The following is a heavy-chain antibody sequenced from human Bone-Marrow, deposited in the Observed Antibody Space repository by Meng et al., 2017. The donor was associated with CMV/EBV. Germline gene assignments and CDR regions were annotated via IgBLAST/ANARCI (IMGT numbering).Heavy chain of an antibody. V-gene: IGHV3-15*01. Sequence: GGSLRLSCAASGFTFRNAWMSWVRQAPGKGLEWVGRIKRKTEGGTTDYGEPVKGRVTISRDDSKNTLYLQMDSLKTEDTAVYYCVTGVGGYWGQGTLVTVSS. CDR2: IKRKTEGGTT. CDR3: VTGVGGY. D-gene: IGHD3-16*01. CDR1: GFTFRNAW. J-gene: IGHJ1*01.